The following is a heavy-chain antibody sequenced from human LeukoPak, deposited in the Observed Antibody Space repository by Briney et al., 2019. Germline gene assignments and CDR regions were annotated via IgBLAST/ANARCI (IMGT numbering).Heavy chain of an antibody. CDR1: GGSISSYY. CDR3: ARSVGSERDFDY. Sequence: SETLSLTCTVSGGSISSYYWSWIRQPPGKGLEWIGYIYYSGSTNYNPSHKSRVTISVDTSKNQFSLKLSSVTAADTAVYYCARSVGSERDFDYWGQGTLVTVSS. V-gene: IGHV4-59*01. D-gene: IGHD1-26*01. J-gene: IGHJ4*02. CDR2: IYYSGST.